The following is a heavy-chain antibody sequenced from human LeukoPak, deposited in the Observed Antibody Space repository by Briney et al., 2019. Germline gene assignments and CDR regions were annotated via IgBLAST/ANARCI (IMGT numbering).Heavy chain of an antibody. CDR1: GGSISSGGYY. D-gene: IGHD6-19*01. CDR3: ARLAVAGTYWDRTHYYFDY. Sequence: PSQTLSLTCTVSGGSISSGGYYWSWIRQHPGKGLEWIGYIYYSGSTYYNPSLKSRVTISVDTSKNQFSLKLSSVTAADTAVYYCARLAVAGTYWDRTHYYFDYWGQGTLVTVSS. V-gene: IGHV4-31*03. CDR2: IYYSGST. J-gene: IGHJ4*02.